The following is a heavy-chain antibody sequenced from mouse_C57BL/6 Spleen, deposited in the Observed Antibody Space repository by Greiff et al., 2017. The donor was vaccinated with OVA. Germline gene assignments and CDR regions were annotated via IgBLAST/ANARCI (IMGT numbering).Heavy chain of an antibody. D-gene: IGHD2-4*01. CDR2: INYDGSST. CDR3: ARAPYYDYWYFDV. V-gene: IGHV5-16*01. Sequence: EVMLVESEGGLVQPGSSMKLSCTASGFTFSDYYMAWVRQVPEKGLEWVANINYDGSSTYYLDSLKSRFIISRDNAKNILYLQMSSLKSEDTATYYCARAPYYDYWYFDVWGTGTTVTVSS. J-gene: IGHJ1*03. CDR1: GFTFSDYY.